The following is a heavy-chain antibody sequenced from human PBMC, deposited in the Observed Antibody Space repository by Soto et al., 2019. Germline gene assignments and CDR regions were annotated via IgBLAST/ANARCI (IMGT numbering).Heavy chain of an antibody. CDR3: ARHDAVPKLQNGMGV. D-gene: IGHD1-1*01. V-gene: IGHV4-59*01. CDR2: IYSAGNT. CDR1: GGSITGDF. Sequence: PSLTCNPTGGSITGDFRSWIRQPPVRVLEWIGYIYSAGNTLYTPSLNNLVTISVDTSKNQFSLELSSVTAADTAVYYCARHDAVPKLQNGMGVWGQGTTVTVSS. J-gene: IGHJ6*02.